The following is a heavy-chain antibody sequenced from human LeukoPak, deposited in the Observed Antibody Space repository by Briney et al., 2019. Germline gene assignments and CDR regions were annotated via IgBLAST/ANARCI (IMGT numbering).Heavy chain of an antibody. CDR1: GGSISSSNW. V-gene: IGHV4-4*02. D-gene: IGHD3-22*01. Sequence: SETLSLTCAVSGGSISSSNWWSWVRQPPGKGLEWIGEVFHSGSINYNPSLKSRVTISVDTSKNQFSLKLSSVTAADTAVYYCARQVSFLKRVVVGYYYDSSGYYSYFDYWGQGTLVTVSS. J-gene: IGHJ4*02. CDR3: ARQVSFLKRVVVGYYYDSSGYYSYFDY. CDR2: VFHSGSI.